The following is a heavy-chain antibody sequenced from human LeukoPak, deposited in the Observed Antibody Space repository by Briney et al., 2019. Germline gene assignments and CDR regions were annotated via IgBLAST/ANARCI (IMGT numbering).Heavy chain of an antibody. D-gene: IGHD1-1*01. V-gene: IGHV1-18*01. J-gene: IGHJ4*02. CDR1: GYTFNRFG. Sequence: GASVKVSCKASGYTFNRFGISWVRQAPGQGLEWLGWINTYSGNTKYGEKFQGRVKMTPDTSTSTVYMELTSLRSDDTAVYFCARETPQHLKRFDHWGQGTLVTVSS. CDR2: INTYSGNT. CDR3: ARETPQHLKRFDH.